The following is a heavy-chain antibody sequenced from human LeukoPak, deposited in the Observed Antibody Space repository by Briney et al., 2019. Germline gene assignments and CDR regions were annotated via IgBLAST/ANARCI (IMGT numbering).Heavy chain of an antibody. CDR1: GFTFSSYE. J-gene: IGHJ4*02. V-gene: IGHV3-48*03. Sequence: GGSLKLPCEASGFTFSSYEMNWVRQAPGKGLEWVSYISSSGSTIYYADSLKGRFTISRDNAKNSLYLQMNSLRAEDTAVYYCARLVGNSPSFDYWGQGTLVTVSS. D-gene: IGHD4-23*01. CDR3: ARLVGNSPSFDY. CDR2: ISSSGSTI.